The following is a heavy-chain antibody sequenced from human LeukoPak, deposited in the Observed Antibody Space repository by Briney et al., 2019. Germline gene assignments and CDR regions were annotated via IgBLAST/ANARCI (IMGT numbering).Heavy chain of an antibody. CDR3: ARDIYGSGSYYAY. CDR1: GFTFSSYS. J-gene: IGHJ4*02. CDR2: ISSSSSYI. Sequence: PGGSLRLSCAASGFTFSSYSMNWVRQAPGKGLEWVSSISSSSSYIYYADSVKGRFTISRDNAKNSLYLQMNSLRAEDTAVYYCARDIYGSGSYYAYWGQGTLDTVFS. D-gene: IGHD3-10*01. V-gene: IGHV3-21*01.